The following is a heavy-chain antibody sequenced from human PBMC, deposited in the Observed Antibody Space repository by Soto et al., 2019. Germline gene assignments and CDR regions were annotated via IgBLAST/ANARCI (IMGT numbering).Heavy chain of an antibody. Sequence: ASVKVSCKASGYAFTAYYMHWVRQPPGQGVEWMGWINPKSGDTTYAQKFQGRVTMTRDTSITTAYMELSRLRSDDTAVYYCASDRTYGSGSHYYFDYWGQGTPVTVSS. D-gene: IGHD3-10*01. CDR3: ASDRTYGSGSHYYFDY. CDR2: INPKSGDT. V-gene: IGHV1-2*02. CDR1: GYAFTAYY. J-gene: IGHJ4*02.